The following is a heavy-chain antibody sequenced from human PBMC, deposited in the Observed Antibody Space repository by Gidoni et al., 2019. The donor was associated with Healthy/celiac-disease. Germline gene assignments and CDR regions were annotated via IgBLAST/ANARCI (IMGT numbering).Heavy chain of an antibody. CDR2: INHSGST. CDR3: ARGGGAAAEGLDY. CDR1: GGSFSGYS. D-gene: IGHD6-13*01. V-gene: IGHV4-34*01. J-gene: IGHJ4*02. Sequence: QVQLQQWGAGLLKPSETLSLTCAVYGGSFSGYSWSWIRQPPGKGLEWIGEINHSGSTNYNPSLKSRVTISVDTSKNQFSLKLSSVTAADTAVYYCARGGGAAAEGLDYWGQGTLVTVSS.